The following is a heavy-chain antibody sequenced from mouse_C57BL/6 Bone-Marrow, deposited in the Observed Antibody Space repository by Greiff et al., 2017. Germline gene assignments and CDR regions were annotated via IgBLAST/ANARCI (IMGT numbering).Heavy chain of an antibody. V-gene: IGHV1-55*01. D-gene: IGHD1-1*01. CDR3: ARWFTTVGDY. CDR2: IYPGSGST. J-gene: IGHJ2*01. Sequence: QVQLKESGAELVKPGASVKMSCKASGYTFTSYWITWVKQRPGQGLEWIGDIYPGSGSTNYNEKFKSKATLTVDTSSSTAYMQLSSLTSEDSAVYYCARWFTTVGDYWGQGTTLTVSS. CDR1: GYTFTSYW.